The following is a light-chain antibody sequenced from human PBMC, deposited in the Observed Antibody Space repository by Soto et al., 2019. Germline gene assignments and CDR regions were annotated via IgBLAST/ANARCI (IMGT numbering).Light chain of an antibody. J-gene: IGKJ4*01. CDR1: QSVSSY. CDR2: DAS. CDR3: QQRSNWRALT. V-gene: IGKV3-11*01. Sequence: EIVLTQSPATLSLSPGERATLSCRASQSVSSYLAWYQQKPGQAPRLLIYDASNRATGIPARFSGSGSGTDFTLTISSLEPEDFAVYYCQQRSNWRALTFGGGTKV.